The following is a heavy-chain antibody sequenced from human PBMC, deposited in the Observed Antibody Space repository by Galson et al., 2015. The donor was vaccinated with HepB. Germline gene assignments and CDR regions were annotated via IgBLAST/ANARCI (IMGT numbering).Heavy chain of an antibody. V-gene: IGHV3-21*01. J-gene: IGHJ4*02. CDR1: GFTFSSYS. CDR2: ISSSSSYI. D-gene: IGHD3-3*01. Sequence: LRLSCAASGFTFSSYSMNWVRQAPGKGLEWVSSISSSSSYIYYADSVKGRFTISRDNAKNSLYLQMNSLRAEDTAVYYCARDLSPSYYDFWSGYLDFDYWGQGTLVTVSS. CDR3: ARDLSPSYYDFWSGYLDFDY.